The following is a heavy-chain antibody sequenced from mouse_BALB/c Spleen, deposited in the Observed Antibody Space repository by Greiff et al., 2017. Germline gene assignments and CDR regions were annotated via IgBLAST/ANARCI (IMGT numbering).Heavy chain of an antibody. Sequence: EVQLQQSGPELVKPGASVKISCKASGYTFTDYNMHWVKQSHGKSLEWIGYIYPYNGGTGYNQKFKSKATLTVDNSSSTAYMELRSLTSEDSAVYYCAREYGSSYVGYCDYWGQGTTLTVSA. CDR2: IYPYNGGT. CDR3: AREYGSSYVGYCDY. D-gene: IGHD1-1*01. V-gene: IGHV1S29*02. CDR1: GYTFTDYN. J-gene: IGHJ2*01.